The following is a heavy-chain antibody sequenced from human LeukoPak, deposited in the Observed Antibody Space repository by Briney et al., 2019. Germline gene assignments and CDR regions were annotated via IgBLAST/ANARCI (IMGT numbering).Heavy chain of an antibody. J-gene: IGHJ4*02. D-gene: IGHD5-24*01. CDR2: IYSGGST. Sequence: PGGSLRLSCAASGFPDSSNYMSWVRQAPGKGLEWVSVIYSGGSTYYADSVKGRFTISRDNSKNTLYLQMNSLRAEDTAVYYCARDFLGMATDYWGQGTLVTVSS. V-gene: IGHV3-53*01. CDR1: GFPDSSNY. CDR3: ARDFLGMATDY.